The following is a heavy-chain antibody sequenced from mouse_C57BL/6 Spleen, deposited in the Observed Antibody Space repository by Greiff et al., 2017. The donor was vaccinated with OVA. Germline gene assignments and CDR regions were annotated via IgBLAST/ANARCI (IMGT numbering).Heavy chain of an antibody. D-gene: IGHD2-4*01. J-gene: IGHJ2*01. Sequence: EVKLEESGEGLVKPGGSLKLSCAASGFTFSSYAMSWVRQTPEKRLEWVAYISSGGDYIYYADTVKGRFTISRDNARNALYLQMSSLKSEDTAMYYCTRNDYDVGDFDYWGQGTTLTVSS. V-gene: IGHV5-9-1*02. CDR2: ISSGGDYI. CDR3: TRNDYDVGDFDY. CDR1: GFTFSSYA.